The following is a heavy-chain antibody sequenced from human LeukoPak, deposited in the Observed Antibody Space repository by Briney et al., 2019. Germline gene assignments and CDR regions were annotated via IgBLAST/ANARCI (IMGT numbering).Heavy chain of an antibody. J-gene: IGHJ4*02. CDR1: GFTFSSYG. V-gene: IGHV3-30*18. CDR2: TSYGGSNI. CDR3: AKGAGPRHQRDYFDY. D-gene: IGHD6-13*01. Sequence: LAGGSLRLSCAASGFTFSSYGMHWVRQAPGKGLEWVAVTSYGGSNIYYADSVKGRFTISRANSKNTLFLQMHSLSDKDTALYVRAKGAGPRHQRDYFDYWGQGTLVTVSS.